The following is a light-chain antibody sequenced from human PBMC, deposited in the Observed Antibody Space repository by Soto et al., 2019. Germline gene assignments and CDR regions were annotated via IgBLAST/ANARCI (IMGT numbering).Light chain of an antibody. CDR3: CSYAGSYTLI. J-gene: IGLJ1*01. V-gene: IGLV2-23*01. Sequence: QSVLTQPASVSGSPGQSITISCTGTSSDIGTYNLVSWYQHYPGKAPKLMIYEGIKRPSGVSNRFSGSKSGNTAFLTISGLQAEDEADYYCCSYAGSYTLIFGTGTKVTVL. CDR2: EGI. CDR1: SSDIGTYNL.